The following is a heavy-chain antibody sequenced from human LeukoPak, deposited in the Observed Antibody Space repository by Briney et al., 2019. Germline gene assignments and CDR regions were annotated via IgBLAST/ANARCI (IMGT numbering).Heavy chain of an antibody. CDR3: ARDVSLYYYDSKDAFGI. D-gene: IGHD3-22*01. J-gene: IGHJ3*02. V-gene: IGHV1-18*01. CDR2: ISAYNGNT. Sequence: ASVKVSCKASGYTFTSYGISWVRQAPGQGLEWMGWISAYNGNTNYAQKLQGRVTMTTDTSTSTAYMELRSLRSDDTAVYYCARDVSLYYYDSKDAFGIWGQGTMVTVSS. CDR1: GYTFTSYG.